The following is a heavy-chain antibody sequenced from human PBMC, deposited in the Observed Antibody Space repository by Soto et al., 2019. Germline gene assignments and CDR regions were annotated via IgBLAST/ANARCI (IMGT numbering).Heavy chain of an antibody. CDR3: ARDPKTSGGQHWAFNYFDS. J-gene: IGHJ4*02. V-gene: IGHV3-13*04. Sequence: EVQLVESGGGLVQPGGSLRLSCSASGFTFSSYDMHWVRQGPGKGLEWVSAIGTAGDTNYAGSVKGRFTISRENAKNSLYLQMNSLRAGDTAVYYCARDPKTSGGQHWAFNYFDSWGQGTLVTVSS. CDR1: GFTFSSYD. D-gene: IGHD7-27*01. CDR2: IGTAGDT.